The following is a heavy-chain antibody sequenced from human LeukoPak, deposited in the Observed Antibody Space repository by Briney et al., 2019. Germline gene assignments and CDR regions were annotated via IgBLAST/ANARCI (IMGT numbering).Heavy chain of an antibody. J-gene: IGHJ6*03. Sequence: GASVKVSCKASGYTFISYYMHWVRQAPGQGLEWMGIINPSDGSTSYAQKFQGRVTMTRDTSTSTVYMELSSLRSGDTAVYYCARGVQYYYDSSGYPFLYYYYMDVWGKGTTVTISS. CDR2: INPSDGST. CDR1: GYTFISYY. D-gene: IGHD3-22*01. V-gene: IGHV1-46*01. CDR3: ARGVQYYYDSSGYPFLYYYYMDV.